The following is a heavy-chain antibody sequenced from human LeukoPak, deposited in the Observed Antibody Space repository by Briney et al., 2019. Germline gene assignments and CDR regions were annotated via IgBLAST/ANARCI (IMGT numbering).Heavy chain of an antibody. D-gene: IGHD4-17*01. J-gene: IGHJ6*02. CDR1: GGSISTYY. Sequence: PSETLSLTCSVSGGSISTYYWSWIRQLPGKGLEWIGYIYYTGTANYNPSLRSRVTISVDTSRNQFSLRLSSVTAADTAVYYCAREDPQTTVPEGMDVWGHGTTVIVSS. CDR3: AREDPQTTVPEGMDV. CDR2: IYYTGTA. V-gene: IGHV4-59*01.